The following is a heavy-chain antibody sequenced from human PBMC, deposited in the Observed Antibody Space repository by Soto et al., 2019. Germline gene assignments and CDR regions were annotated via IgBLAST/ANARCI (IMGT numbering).Heavy chain of an antibody. Sequence: PSETLSLTCTVSGGSISSYYWSWIRQPPGKGLEGIGYIYYSGSTNYNPSLKSRVTISVDTSKNQFSLKLSSVTVADTAVYYCAGMDKRALPFDYWGQGTLVTVSS. CDR3: AGMDKRALPFDY. CDR2: IYYSGST. V-gene: IGHV4-59*01. CDR1: GGSISSYY. J-gene: IGHJ4*02.